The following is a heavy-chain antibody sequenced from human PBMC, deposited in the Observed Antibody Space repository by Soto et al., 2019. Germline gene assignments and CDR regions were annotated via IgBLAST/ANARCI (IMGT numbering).Heavy chain of an antibody. V-gene: IGHV1-69*01. CDR3: ARGRGLYNSGRSQLDY. J-gene: IGHJ4*02. CDR2: IIPRFGTT. Sequence: QVHLVQSGAEVKKPGSSVRVSCKASGDTFSRYTVNWVRQAPRQGLEWMGGIIPRFGTTNYAPTLQGRVTITADESTNTVYMELSSLRSEDTALYFCARGRGLYNSGRSQLDYWGQGTLLTVSS. CDR1: GDTFSRYT. D-gene: IGHD1-1*01.